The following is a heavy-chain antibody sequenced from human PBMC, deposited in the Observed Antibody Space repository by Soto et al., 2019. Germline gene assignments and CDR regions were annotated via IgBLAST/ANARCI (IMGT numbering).Heavy chain of an antibody. CDR2: IKSKTDGGTT. V-gene: IGHV3-15*07. CDR1: GFTFSNAW. CDR3: TTGAYCTNGVCSGPESAELDY. J-gene: IGHJ4*02. D-gene: IGHD2-8*01. Sequence: GGSLRLSCAASGFTFSNAWMNWVRQAPGKGLEWVGRIKSKTDGGTTDYAAPVKGRFTISRDDSKNTLYLQMNSLKTEDTAVYYCTTGAYCTNGVCSGPESAELDYWGQGTLVTVSS.